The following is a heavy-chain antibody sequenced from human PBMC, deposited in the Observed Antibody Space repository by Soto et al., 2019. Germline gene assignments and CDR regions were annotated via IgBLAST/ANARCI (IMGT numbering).Heavy chain of an antibody. CDR1: GGSMSSYY. CDR3: ARGGYSYGYHYLNY. J-gene: IGHJ4*02. V-gene: IGHV4-59*01. CDR2: IYYSGST. Sequence: SXTLSLTCTVSGGSMSSYYWSWIRQPPVKGLEWIGYIYYSGSTNYNPSLKSRVTISVDTSKNQFSLKLSSVTAADTAVYYCARGGYSYGYHYLNYWGQGTLVTVSS. D-gene: IGHD5-18*01.